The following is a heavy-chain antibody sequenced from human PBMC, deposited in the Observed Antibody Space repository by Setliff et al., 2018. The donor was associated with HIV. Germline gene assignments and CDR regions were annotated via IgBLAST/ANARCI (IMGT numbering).Heavy chain of an antibody. CDR1: GASISGSSSY. D-gene: IGHD6-13*01. CDR2: IFYSGST. Sequence: SETLSLTCTVAGASISGSSSYWGWIRQPPGKGLEWIGSIFYSGSTYYNPSLKSRVTISVDTSKNQFSLKLSSVTAADTAVYYCVRHPSGYLSSWGWFAPWGQGTRVTVSS. V-gene: IGHV4-39*01. J-gene: IGHJ5*02. CDR3: VRHPSGYLSSWGWFAP.